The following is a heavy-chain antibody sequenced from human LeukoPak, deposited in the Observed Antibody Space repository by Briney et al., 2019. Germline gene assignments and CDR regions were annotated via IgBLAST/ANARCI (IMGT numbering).Heavy chain of an antibody. D-gene: IGHD3-16*01. CDR2: IHPGDSDT. V-gene: IGHV5-51*01. CDR1: GYRFTSYW. J-gene: IGHJ6*03. CDR3: ARTFLGDYYYMDV. Sequence: GESLKISYKGSGYRFTSYWIGWVRQMPGKGLEWMGIIHPGDSDTRYSPSFQGQVTISVDKSISTAYLQWSSLKASDTAMYYCARTFLGDYYYMDVWGKGTTVTVSS.